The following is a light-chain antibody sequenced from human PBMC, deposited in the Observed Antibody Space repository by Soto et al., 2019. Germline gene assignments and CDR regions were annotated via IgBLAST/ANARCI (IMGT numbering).Light chain of an antibody. CDR1: QTITRW. CDR2: DAS. CDR3: QQYNTYPT. J-gene: IGKJ1*01. V-gene: IGKV1-5*01. Sequence: DIQMTQSPSTLSASVGDRVTITCRASQTITRWMAWYRQKPGKAPKLLIYDASTLESGVPSRFSGSRSGTEFTLTISSLQSDDFATYYCQQYNTYPTFGQGTKVDIK.